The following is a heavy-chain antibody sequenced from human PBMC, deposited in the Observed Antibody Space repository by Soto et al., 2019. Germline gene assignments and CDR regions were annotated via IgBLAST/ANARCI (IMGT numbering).Heavy chain of an antibody. Sequence: QVQLVQSGAEVKKPGASVKVSCKASGYSFDTYGISWVRQAPGQGLEWMGWISTHTGNTDYAQSLQGRVTMTTDTSSSTAYMELRSLRSDATAVYYCARDMSIGSADTVGVYWGQGTEVTVSS. CDR1: GYSFDTYG. V-gene: IGHV1-18*01. D-gene: IGHD6-13*01. J-gene: IGHJ4*02. CDR3: ARDMSIGSADTVGVY. CDR2: ISTHTGNT.